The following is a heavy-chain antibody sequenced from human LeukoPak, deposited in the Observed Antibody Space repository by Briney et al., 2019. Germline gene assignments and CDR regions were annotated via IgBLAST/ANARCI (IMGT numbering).Heavy chain of an antibody. CDR1: GFTFSSYA. J-gene: IGHJ6*02. CDR3: AKEEGGDYGDYYYYGMDI. D-gene: IGHD4-17*01. V-gene: IGHV3-23*01. CDR2: ISGRGGST. Sequence: GGSLRLSCAASGFTFSSYAMSWVRQAPGKGLEWVSAISGRGGSTYYADSVKGRFTISRDNSKNTMYLQMNSLRAEDTAVYYCAKEEGGDYGDYYYYGMDIWGQGTTVTVSS.